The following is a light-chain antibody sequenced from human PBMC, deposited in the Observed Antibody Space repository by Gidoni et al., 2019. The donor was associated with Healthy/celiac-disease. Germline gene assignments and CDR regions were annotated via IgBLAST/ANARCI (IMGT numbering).Light chain of an antibody. CDR1: PSVSSSY. V-gene: IGKV3-20*01. CDR3: QQYGSSHLYT. Sequence: VFTQSPGTLSLSPGERATLSCRASPSVSSSYLAWYQQKPGQAPRLLIYGASSRATGIPDRFSGSGSGTDFTLTISRLEPEDFAVYYCQQYGSSHLYTFGQGTKLEIK. CDR2: GAS. J-gene: IGKJ2*01.